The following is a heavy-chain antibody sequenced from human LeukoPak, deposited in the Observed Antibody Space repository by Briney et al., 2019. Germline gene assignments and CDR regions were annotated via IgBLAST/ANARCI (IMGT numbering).Heavy chain of an antibody. V-gene: IGHV5-51*01. CDR3: AMTTQYQLLSFDY. Sequence: GESLKISCKGSGYSFTSYWIGWVRQMPGKGLKWMGIIYPGDSDTRYSPSFQGQVTISADKSISTAYLQWSSLKASDTAMYYCAMTTQYQLLSFDYWGQGTLVTVSS. D-gene: IGHD2-2*01. CDR1: GYSFTSYW. J-gene: IGHJ4*02. CDR2: IYPGDSDT.